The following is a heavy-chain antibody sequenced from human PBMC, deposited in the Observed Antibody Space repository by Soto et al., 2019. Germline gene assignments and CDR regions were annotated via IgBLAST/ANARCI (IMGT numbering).Heavy chain of an antibody. D-gene: IGHD4-17*01. Sequence: SETLSLTCAVSGGAISSSKWWSWVRQPPGKGLEWIGEIYQSGSTNYNPSLESRVRMSVDKSRNQFSLKLSSVTAADTAVYYCASGLVTTLHYWGQGTLVTVSS. CDR3: ASGLVTTLHY. CDR2: IYQSGST. J-gene: IGHJ4*02. CDR1: GGAISSSKW. V-gene: IGHV4-4*02.